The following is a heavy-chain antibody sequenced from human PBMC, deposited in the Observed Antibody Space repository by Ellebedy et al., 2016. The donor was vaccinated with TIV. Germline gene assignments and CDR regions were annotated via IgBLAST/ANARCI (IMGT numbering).Heavy chain of an antibody. D-gene: IGHD3-22*01. Sequence: LSLTCAASGFTFSSYWMHWVRQAPGKGLVWVSRINSDGSSTSYADSVKGRFTISRDNAKNSLYLQMNSLRAEDTAVYYCARAKYYYDSSGHSNFDCWGQGTLVTVSS. J-gene: IGHJ4*02. CDR2: INSDGSST. CDR3: ARAKYYYDSSGHSNFDC. V-gene: IGHV3-74*01. CDR1: GFTFSSYW.